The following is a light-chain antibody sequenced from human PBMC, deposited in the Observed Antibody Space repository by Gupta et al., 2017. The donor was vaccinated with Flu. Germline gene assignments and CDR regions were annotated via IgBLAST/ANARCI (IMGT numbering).Light chain of an antibody. CDR1: DIGSKS. J-gene: IGLJ3*02. CDR2: DDR. Sequence: KTARITCGGSDIGSKSVDWYQQKPGHAPGLIICDDRDRHSGSPERLSGSNTGNTATLTISGVDAGEEADYYCQVWDTSSDRRWVFGGGTKLTVL. V-gene: IGLV3-21*03. CDR3: QVWDTSSDRRWV.